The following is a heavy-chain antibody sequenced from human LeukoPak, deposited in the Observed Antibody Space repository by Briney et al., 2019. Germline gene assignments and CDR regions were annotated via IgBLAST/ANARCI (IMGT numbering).Heavy chain of an antibody. CDR1: GLTVSSSF. D-gene: IGHD2-21*02. CDR2: IYSGGDT. CDR3: AVYCSGGCYSGLV. Sequence: GGSLRLSCAVSGLTVSSSFMSWVRQAPGKGLEWVSVIYSGGDTYYADSVKGRFTISRDTSKNTLYLQMNSLRAEDTAMYYCAVYCSGGCYSGLVWGQGTLVTVSS. V-gene: IGHV3-53*01. J-gene: IGHJ4*02.